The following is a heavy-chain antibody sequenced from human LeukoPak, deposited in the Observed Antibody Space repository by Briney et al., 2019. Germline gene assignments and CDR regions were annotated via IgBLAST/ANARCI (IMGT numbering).Heavy chain of an antibody. D-gene: IGHD1-26*01. V-gene: IGHV3-48*01. CDR3: ARGQWELIDY. CDR1: GFNFNNYW. J-gene: IGHJ4*02. Sequence: GGSLRLSCAASGFNFNNYWMSWLRQAPGKGLEWVSYISSSSSTIYYADSVKGRFTISRDNAKNSLYLQMNSLRAEDTAVYYCARGQWELIDYWGQGTLVTVSS. CDR2: ISSSSSTI.